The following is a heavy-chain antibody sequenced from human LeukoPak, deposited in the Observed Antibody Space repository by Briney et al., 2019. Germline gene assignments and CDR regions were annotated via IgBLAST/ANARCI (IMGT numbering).Heavy chain of an antibody. J-gene: IGHJ4*02. V-gene: IGHV3-48*01. CDR1: GFTFSSYS. Sequence: GGSLRLSCAASGFTFSSYSMNWVRQAPGKGLEWVSYISSSSSTIYYADSVKGRFTISRDNAKNSLYLQMNSLRAEDTAVYYCTTVGYSYGPDYWGQGTLVTVSS. D-gene: IGHD5-18*01. CDR2: ISSSSSTI. CDR3: TTVGYSYGPDY.